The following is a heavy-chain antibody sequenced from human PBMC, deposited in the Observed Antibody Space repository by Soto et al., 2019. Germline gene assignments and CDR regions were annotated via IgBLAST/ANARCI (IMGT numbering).Heavy chain of an antibody. D-gene: IGHD3-3*01. Sequence: SETLSLTCTVSGGSISSFYYYWSWIRQPPGKGLEWIGYIYYSGSTYYNPSLKSRVTISVDTSKNQFSLKLSSVTAADTAVYYCARGIKRGDFWSGPGPCYFDYWGQGTLVTVSS. J-gene: IGHJ4*02. CDR2: IYYSGST. CDR3: ARGIKRGDFWSGPGPCYFDY. CDR1: GGSISSFYYY. V-gene: IGHV4-30-4*01.